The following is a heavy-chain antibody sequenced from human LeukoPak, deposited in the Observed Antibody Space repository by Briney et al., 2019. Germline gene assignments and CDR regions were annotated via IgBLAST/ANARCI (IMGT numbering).Heavy chain of an antibody. CDR3: ARPGFNCSSTSCYRFPYWFHP. D-gene: IGHD2-2*01. CDR1: GGSISSGSYY. Sequence: SQTLSLTCTVSGGSISSGSYYWGWIRQPPGKGLEWIGSIYYSGSTYYNPSLKSRVTISVDTSKNQFSLKLSSVTAADTAVYYCARPGFNCSSTSCYRFPYWFHPWGQGTLVTVSS. J-gene: IGHJ5*02. CDR2: IYYSGST. V-gene: IGHV4-39*01.